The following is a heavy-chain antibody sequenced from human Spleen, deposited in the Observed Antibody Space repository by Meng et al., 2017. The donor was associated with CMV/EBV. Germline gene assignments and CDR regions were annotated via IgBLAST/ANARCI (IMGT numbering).Heavy chain of an antibody. Sequence: ASVKVSCKASGYTFTGYYMHWVRQAPGQGLEWMGWINPNTGGTNYAQKFQGRVTMTRDTSISTAYMELRRLRSDDTAVYYCARGLSGCSSTSCYTNYGMDVWGQGTTVTVSS. D-gene: IGHD2-2*02. V-gene: IGHV1-2*02. CDR1: GYTFTGYY. CDR3: ARGLSGCSSTSCYTNYGMDV. CDR2: INPNTGGT. J-gene: IGHJ6*02.